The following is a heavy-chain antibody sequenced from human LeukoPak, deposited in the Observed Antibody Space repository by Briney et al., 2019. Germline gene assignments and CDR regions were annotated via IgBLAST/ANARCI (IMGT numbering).Heavy chain of an antibody. Sequence: ASVKVSCKASGGTFSSYAISWVRQAPGQGLEWMGGIIPIFGTANYAQKFQGRVTITADESTSTAYMELSSLRSEDTAVYYCARDPTPYYGSGSPADYWGQGTLVTVSS. CDR3: ARDPTPYYGSGSPADY. CDR2: IIPIFGTA. V-gene: IGHV1-69*13. CDR1: GGTFSSYA. D-gene: IGHD3-10*01. J-gene: IGHJ4*02.